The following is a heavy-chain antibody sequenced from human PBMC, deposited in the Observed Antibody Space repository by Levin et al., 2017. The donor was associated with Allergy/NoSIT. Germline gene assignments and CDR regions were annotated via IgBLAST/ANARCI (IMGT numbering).Heavy chain of an antibody. CDR2: IWFDGGKS. Sequence: GESLKISCAASGFIFSNYGMNWVRQAPGKGLEWVSVIWFDGGKSDYAESVKGRFTISRDNSKNMLYLQMNNLSVEDTAVYYCATFAGRNAFDLWGQGTMVTVSS. CDR3: ATFAGRNAFDL. D-gene: IGHD1-26*01. J-gene: IGHJ3*01. CDR1: GFIFSNYG. V-gene: IGHV3-33*01.